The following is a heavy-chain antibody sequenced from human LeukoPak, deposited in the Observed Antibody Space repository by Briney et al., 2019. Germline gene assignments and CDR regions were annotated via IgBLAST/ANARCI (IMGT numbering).Heavy chain of an antibody. D-gene: IGHD5-18*01. CDR3: AKDRRGYSYGRALDY. V-gene: IGHV3-23*01. J-gene: IGHJ4*02. Sequence: GGSLRLSCAASGFTFSSYAMSWVRQAPGKGLEWVSAVSGSGGSTYYADSVKGRFTISRDNSKNTLYLQMNSLRAEDTAVYYCAKDRRGYSYGRALDYWGQGTLVTVSS. CDR2: VSGSGGST. CDR1: GFTFSSYA.